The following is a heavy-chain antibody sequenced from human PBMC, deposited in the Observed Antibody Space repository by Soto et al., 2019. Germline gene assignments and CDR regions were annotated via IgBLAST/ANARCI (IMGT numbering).Heavy chain of an antibody. CDR2: ISSSGGST. Sequence: EVQLLESGGGLVQPGGSLRLSCAASGFTFSSYAMSWVRQAPGKGLEWVSGISSSGGSTYYADSVKGRFTISRDNSKNMLYLQRINLRAEDTAVYYCAKAQGGRYFDYWGQGTLVTVSS. J-gene: IGHJ4*02. CDR3: AKAQGGRYFDY. D-gene: IGHD2-15*01. CDR1: GFTFSSYA. V-gene: IGHV3-23*01.